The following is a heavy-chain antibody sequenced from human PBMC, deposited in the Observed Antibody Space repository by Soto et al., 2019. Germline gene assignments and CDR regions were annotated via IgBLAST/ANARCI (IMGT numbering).Heavy chain of an antibody. Sequence: GASVKVSCKASGYTFNTYGITWVRQAPVQGLEWMGWINPYNGNTKFAQKLQDRVTMTTATSTSTAYMELASLRSDDTAVYYCARGCIAVTTHLCYWG. V-gene: IGHV1-18*01. D-gene: IGHD4-17*01. J-gene: IGHJ4*01. CDR3: ARGCIAVTTHLCY. CDR1: GYTFNTYG. CDR2: INPYNGNT.